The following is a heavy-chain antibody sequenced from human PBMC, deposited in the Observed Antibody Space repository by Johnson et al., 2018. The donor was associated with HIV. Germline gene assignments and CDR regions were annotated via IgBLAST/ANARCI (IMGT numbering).Heavy chain of an antibody. CDR1: GFTLSTYG. J-gene: IGHJ3*02. Sequence: QVQLVESGGGLIQPGRSLRLSCAASGFTLSTYGMHWVRQAPGKGLEWVAVISYDGSNKYYADSVKGRFTISRDNSRNTLYLQMHSLRAEDTALYYCARVVVVIAIGGTDAFDIWGQGTMVTVSS. D-gene: IGHD2-21*01. CDR2: ISYDGSNK. V-gene: IGHV3-30*03. CDR3: ARVVVVIAIGGTDAFDI.